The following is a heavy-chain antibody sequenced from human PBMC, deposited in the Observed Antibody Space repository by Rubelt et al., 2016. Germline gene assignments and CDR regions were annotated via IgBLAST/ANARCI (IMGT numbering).Heavy chain of an antibody. D-gene: IGHD3-3*01. CDR1: GGSISSGGYY. V-gene: IGHV4-31*03. CDR2: IYYSGST. Sequence: QVQLQESGPGLVKPSQTLSLTCTVSGGSISSGGYYWSWIRQHPGKGLEWIGYIYYSGSTNYNPSLMSRVTISVDTSKNQFSLKLSSVTAADTAVYYCAGGITIFGVASGYFDYWGQGTLVTVSS. CDR3: AGGITIFGVASGYFDY. J-gene: IGHJ4*02.